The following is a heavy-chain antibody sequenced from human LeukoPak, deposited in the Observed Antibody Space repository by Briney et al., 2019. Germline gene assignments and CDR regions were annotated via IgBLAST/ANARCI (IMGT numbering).Heavy chain of an antibody. CDR1: GYTFTGYY. J-gene: IGHJ6*03. CDR3: ARGPLTAMEPRYYYMDV. V-gene: IGHV1-2*02. Sequence: ASVKVSCKASGYTFTGYYMHWVRQAPGQGLEWMGWINPNSGGTNYAQKLQGRVTMTTDTSTSTAYMELRSLRSDDTAVYYCARGPLTAMEPRYYYMDVWGKGTTVTVSS. D-gene: IGHD5-18*01. CDR2: INPNSGGT.